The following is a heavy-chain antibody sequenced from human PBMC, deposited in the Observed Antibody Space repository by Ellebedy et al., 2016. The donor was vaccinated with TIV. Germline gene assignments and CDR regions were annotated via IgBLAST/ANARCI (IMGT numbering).Heavy chain of an antibody. J-gene: IGHJ5*02. Sequence: MPSETLSLTCTVSGGFLSGYFWTWIRQPPGKGLEWIGAINHRGNSSSNPSLKSRVIMSLDMSKNLFSLNLTSVTAADTALYYCVRSGEFLDFAVTEVVTRWFDPWGQGILVTVSS. V-gene: IGHV4-34*01. CDR3: VRSGEFLDFAVTEVVTRWFDP. CDR2: INHRGNS. CDR1: GGFLSGYF. D-gene: IGHD3/OR15-3a*01.